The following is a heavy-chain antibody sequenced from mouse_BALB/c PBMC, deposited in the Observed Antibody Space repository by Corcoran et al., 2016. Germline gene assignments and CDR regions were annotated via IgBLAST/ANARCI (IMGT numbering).Heavy chain of an antibody. CDR3: ARSLSSGYSWFAY. J-gene: IGHJ3*01. V-gene: IGHV1S136*01. CDR2: INPYNAGT. Sequence: EVQLQQSGPELVKPGASVKMSCKASGYTFTSYVMHWVKQKPGQGLEWIGYINPYNAGTKYNEKVKGKATMTSDKSSSTASMELSSLTAEDSAVYYCARSLSSGYSWFAYWGQGTLVTVSA. CDR1: GYTFTSYV. D-gene: IGHD3-1*01.